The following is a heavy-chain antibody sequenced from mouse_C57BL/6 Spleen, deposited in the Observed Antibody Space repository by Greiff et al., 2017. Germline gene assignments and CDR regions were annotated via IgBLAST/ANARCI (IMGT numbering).Heavy chain of an antibody. Sequence: QVQLQQPGAELVRPGSSVKLSCKASGYTFTSYWMHWVKQRPIQGLEWIGNIDPSDSETHYNQKFKDKATLTVDKSSSTAYMQLRSLTSEDSAVYYCARRGVRKDSSGYGDYAMDYWGPGTSVTVSS. CDR3: ARRGVRKDSSGYGDYAMDY. CDR2: IDPSDSET. CDR1: GYTFTSYW. D-gene: IGHD3-2*02. V-gene: IGHV1-52*01. J-gene: IGHJ4*01.